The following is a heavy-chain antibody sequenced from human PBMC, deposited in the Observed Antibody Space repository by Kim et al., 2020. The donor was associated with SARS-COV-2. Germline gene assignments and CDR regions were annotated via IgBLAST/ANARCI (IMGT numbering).Heavy chain of an antibody. CDR2: ISGSGDST. J-gene: IGHJ4*02. CDR3: AKGSYSYGNYYFDY. V-gene: IGHV3-23*01. D-gene: IGHD5-18*01. CDR1: GFTFSSFA. Sequence: GGSLRLSCVASGFTFSSFAMSWVRQAPGKGLEYVSAISGSGDSTNYADSVNGRFIISRDESKNTLYLYLNSLTGEDTAVYYCAKGSYSYGNYYFDYWGQG.